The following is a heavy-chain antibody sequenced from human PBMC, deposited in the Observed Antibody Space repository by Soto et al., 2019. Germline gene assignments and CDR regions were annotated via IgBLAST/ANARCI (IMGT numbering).Heavy chain of an antibody. CDR1: GFTFSSYG. V-gene: IGHV3-30*18. CDR3: AKEGGEQQLVQGAFDI. J-gene: IGHJ3*02. D-gene: IGHD6-13*01. CDR2: ISYDGSNK. Sequence: LRLSCAASGFTFSSYGMHWVRQAPGKGLEWVAVISYDGSNKYYADSVKGRFTISRDNSKNTLYLQMNSLRAEDTAVYYCAKEGGEQQLVQGAFDIWGQATMVTVSS.